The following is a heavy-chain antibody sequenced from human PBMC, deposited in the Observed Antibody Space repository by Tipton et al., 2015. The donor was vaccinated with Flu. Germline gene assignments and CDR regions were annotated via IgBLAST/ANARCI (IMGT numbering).Heavy chain of an antibody. CDR1: GGSFSGYY. V-gene: IGHV4-34*01. CDR3: ARGGRYQLLYSLGAYYYYGMDV. Sequence: TLSLTCAVYGGSFSGYYWSWIRQPPGKGLEWIGEINHSGSTNYNPSLKSRVTISVDTSKNQFSLKLSSVTAADTAVYYCARGGRYQLLYSLGAYYYYGMDVWGQGTTVTVSS. D-gene: IGHD2-2*02. CDR2: INHSGST. J-gene: IGHJ6*02.